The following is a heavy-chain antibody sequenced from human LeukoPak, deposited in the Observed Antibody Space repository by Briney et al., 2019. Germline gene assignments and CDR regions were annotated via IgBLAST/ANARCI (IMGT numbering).Heavy chain of an antibody. V-gene: IGHV1-2*06. CDR2: INPNSGGT. J-gene: IGHJ4*02. CDR3: ARGPTITMVRGVTITHFDY. CDR1: GYTFTGYY. Sequence: GASVKVSCKASGYTFTGYYMHWVRQAPGQGLEWMGRINPNSGGTNYAQRFQGRVTMTRDTSISTAYMELSRLRSDDTAVYYCARGPTITMVRGVTITHFDYWGQGTLVTVSS. D-gene: IGHD3-10*01.